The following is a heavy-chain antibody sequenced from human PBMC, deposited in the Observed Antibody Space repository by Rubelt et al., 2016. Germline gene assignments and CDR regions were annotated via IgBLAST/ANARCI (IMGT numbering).Heavy chain of an antibody. CDR1: GYTFTSYA. J-gene: IGHJ5*02. CDR3: ARGYCSSANCLFNWFDP. D-gene: IGHD2-2*01. V-gene: IGHV1-3*01. Sequence: QVQLVQSGAEVKKPGASVKVSCKASGYTFTSYAMHWVRQAPGQRLEWMGWINAGNGNTKSSQKFQGRVTITRDTSASTAYMELSSLRSEDTAVYFCARGYCSSANCLFNWFDPWGQGTLVTVSS. CDR2: INAGNGNT.